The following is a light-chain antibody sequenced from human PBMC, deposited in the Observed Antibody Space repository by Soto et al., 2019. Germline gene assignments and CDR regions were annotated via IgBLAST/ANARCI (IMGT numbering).Light chain of an antibody. J-gene: IGKJ4*01. Sequence: DIRLTQSPSFLSASVGVRVTITCRASQGISSYFAWYQQKPGKAPKRLIYAVSTLQSGVPSRFSVSASGTEFTLTISSLQPEDFASYYCQQRNSYRLTFGGGTKVEIK. CDR2: AVS. CDR1: QGISSY. CDR3: QQRNSYRLT. V-gene: IGKV1-9*01.